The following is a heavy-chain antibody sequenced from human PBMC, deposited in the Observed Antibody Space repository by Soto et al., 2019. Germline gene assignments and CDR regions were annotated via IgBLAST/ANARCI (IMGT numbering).Heavy chain of an antibody. CDR3: ARDFPLSSGWYSGAFDI. D-gene: IGHD6-19*01. Sequence: GGSLRLSCAASGFTVSSNYMSWVRQAPGKGLEWVSVIYSGGSTYYADSVKGRFTISRHNSKNTLYLQMNSLRAEDTAVYYCARDFPLSSGWYSGAFDIWGQGTMVTVSS. CDR2: IYSGGST. V-gene: IGHV3-53*04. CDR1: GFTVSSNY. J-gene: IGHJ3*02.